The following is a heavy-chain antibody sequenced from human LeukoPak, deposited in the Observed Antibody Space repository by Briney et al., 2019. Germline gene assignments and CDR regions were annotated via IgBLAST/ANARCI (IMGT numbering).Heavy chain of an antibody. V-gene: IGHV4-61*01. J-gene: IGHJ4*02. CDR2: IYYSGST. Sequence: PSETLSLTCTVSGGSISSNNYYWSWIRQPPGKGLEWIGYIYYSGSTNYNPSLKSRVTISVDTSKNQFSPKLSSVTAADTAVYYCAASIAVAGTPFDYWGQGTLVTVSS. CDR1: GGSISSNNYY. CDR3: AASIAVAGTPFDY. D-gene: IGHD6-19*01.